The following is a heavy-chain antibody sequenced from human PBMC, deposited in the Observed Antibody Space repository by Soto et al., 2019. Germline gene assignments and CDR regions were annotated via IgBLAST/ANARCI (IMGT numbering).Heavy chain of an antibody. CDR3: ARYLVVGYSYYGMDV. V-gene: IGHV3-72*01. D-gene: IGHD2-15*01. J-gene: IGHJ6*04. CDR1: GPTPSDHY. Sequence: PGGSLSWCQQAHGPTPSDHYMDWGRQSPGKGPEWRGRSRVMARSSRTNFAASVKGSLTISRDDSKNSLYLEMNSLKTEDTAMYYCARYLVVGYSYYGMDVWGKGTTVTVSS. CDR2: SRVMARSSRT.